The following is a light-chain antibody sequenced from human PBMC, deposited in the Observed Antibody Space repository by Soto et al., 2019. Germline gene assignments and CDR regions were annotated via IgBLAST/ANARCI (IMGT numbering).Light chain of an antibody. Sequence: SYELTQPPSVSVAPGKTARIPCGGNNIGSKSVHWYQQKPGQAPVLVIYYDSDRPSGIPERFSGSNSGNTATPTISRVEAGDEADYYCQVWDNSSDPLYVFGTGTKLTVL. CDR1: NIGSKS. J-gene: IGLJ1*01. CDR3: QVWDNSSDPLYV. V-gene: IGLV3-21*04. CDR2: YDS.